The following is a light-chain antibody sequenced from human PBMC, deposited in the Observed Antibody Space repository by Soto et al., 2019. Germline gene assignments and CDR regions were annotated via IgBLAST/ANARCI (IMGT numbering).Light chain of an antibody. CDR2: DAS. Sequence: DIRMTQSPSSLSASVGDRVTITCQASQDIKSNLNWFQQKSGKAPRLLVYDASNLDTGVTSRFSGSGSGKDVTFTIRSLQHEDAATYFCQQYDNFPFTFGPGTKVDI. V-gene: IGKV1-33*01. J-gene: IGKJ3*01. CDR1: QDIKSN. CDR3: QQYDNFPFT.